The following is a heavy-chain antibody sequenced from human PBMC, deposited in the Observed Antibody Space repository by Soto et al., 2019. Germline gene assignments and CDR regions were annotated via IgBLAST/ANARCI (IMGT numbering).Heavy chain of an antibody. D-gene: IGHD2-2*02. V-gene: IGHV3-11*06. CDR2: ISSSSSYT. CDR1: GFTFSDYY. J-gene: IGHJ4*02. CDR3: ARFGDCSSTSCYTPNFDY. Sequence: GGSRRRSCAASGFTFSDYYMSWIRQAPGKGLEWVSYISSSSSYTNYADSVKGRFTISRDNAKNSLYLQMNSLRAEDTAVYYCARFGDCSSTSCYTPNFDYWGQGTLVTVSS.